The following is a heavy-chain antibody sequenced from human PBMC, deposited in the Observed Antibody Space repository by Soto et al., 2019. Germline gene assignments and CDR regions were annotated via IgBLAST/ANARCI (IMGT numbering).Heavy chain of an antibody. J-gene: IGHJ4*02. V-gene: IGHV3-33*08. CDR3: AGQGGTGFPKDY. CDR1: GFTFSNYA. CDR2: IWYDGSDK. D-gene: IGHD3-10*01. Sequence: GGSLRLSCAASGFTFSNYAMHWVCQAPGKGLEWVAVIWYDGSDKYYADSVKGRFTISRDNSKNTLYLQMNRLRAEDTAVYYCAGQGGTGFPKDYWGQGTLVTVSS.